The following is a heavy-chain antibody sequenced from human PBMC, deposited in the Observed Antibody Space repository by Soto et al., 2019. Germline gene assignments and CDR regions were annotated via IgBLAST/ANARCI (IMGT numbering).Heavy chain of an antibody. V-gene: IGHV1-2*04. D-gene: IGHD4-17*01. CDR3: ARVKDADYRNWFDP. CDR1: VYPYSNYY. CDR2: INPKSGDT. Sequence: SVKVSCRSSVYPYSNYYMHWVRQAPGQGLEWMGWINPKSGDTSYAQKFHGWVTMTRDTSISTGYMDLSRLRSDDTAVYYCARVKDADYRNWFDPWGQGTLVTVSS. J-gene: IGHJ5*02.